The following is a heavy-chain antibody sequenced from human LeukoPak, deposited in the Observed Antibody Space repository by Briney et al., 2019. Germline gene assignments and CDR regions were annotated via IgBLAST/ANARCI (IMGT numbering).Heavy chain of an antibody. CDR2: IGTRSNPI. CDR3: GTAARCSGRDFDY. J-gene: IGHJ4*02. D-gene: IGHD3-10*02. CDR1: GFSLCFFY. Sequence: GALRLSCAASGFSLCFFYMSWIRQAPGMGLEWISYIGTRSNPIYYADSVKGRFTISRDDAKNSLYLHMNGRRDEDTAVYCCGTAARCSGRDFDYWGQGILVTVSS. V-gene: IGHV3-11*01.